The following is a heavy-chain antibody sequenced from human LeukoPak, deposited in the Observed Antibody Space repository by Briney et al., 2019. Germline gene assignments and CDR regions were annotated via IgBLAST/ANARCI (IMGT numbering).Heavy chain of an antibody. CDR2: INHSGST. J-gene: IGHJ5*02. D-gene: IGHD2-2*01. CDR3: ATNLGYCSSTSCLTRGWFDP. V-gene: IGHV4-34*01. Sequence: SETLSLTCAVYGGSFSGYYWSWIRQPPGKGLEWIGEINHSGSTNYNPSLKSRVTISVDTSKNQFSLKLSSVTAADTAVYYCATNLGYCSSTSCLTRGWFDPWGQGTLVTVSS. CDR1: GGSFSGYY.